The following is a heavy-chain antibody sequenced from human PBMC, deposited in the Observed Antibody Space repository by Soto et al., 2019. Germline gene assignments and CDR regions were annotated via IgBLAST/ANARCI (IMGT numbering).Heavy chain of an antibody. D-gene: IGHD6-19*01. CDR1: GFTFSSYG. Sequence: QVQLVESGGGMVQPGRSLRLSCAASGFTFSSYGMHWVRQAPGKGLEWVAVISYDGSNKYYADSVKGRFTISRDNSKNTLYLQMNSLRAEDTAVYYCAKRIAVAHYFDYWGQGTLVTVSS. J-gene: IGHJ4*02. CDR2: ISYDGSNK. CDR3: AKRIAVAHYFDY. V-gene: IGHV3-30*18.